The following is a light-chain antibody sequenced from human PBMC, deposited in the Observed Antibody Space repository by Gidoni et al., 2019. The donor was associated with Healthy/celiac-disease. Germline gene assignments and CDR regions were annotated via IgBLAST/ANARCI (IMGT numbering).Light chain of an antibody. CDR1: SSDVGGYNY. CDR2: DVS. J-gene: IGLJ1*01. CDR3: SSYTGSSTPYV. Sequence: QSALTQPASVSGSPGQSITISCTGTSSDVGGYNYVSWYQQHPGKAPKLMIYDVSNRPSGVSNRFSGSKSGNTASLTIAGLQAEDDANYYCSSYTGSSTPYVFGTGTKVTVL. V-gene: IGLV2-14*01.